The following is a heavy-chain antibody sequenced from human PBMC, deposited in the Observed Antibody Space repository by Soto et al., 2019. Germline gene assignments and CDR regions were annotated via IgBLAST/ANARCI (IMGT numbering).Heavy chain of an antibody. V-gene: IGHV4-59*01. CDR2: ISYSGST. D-gene: IGHD6-13*01. J-gene: IGHJ6*02. CDR3: AREGVSSSWYYYYGLDV. CDR1: GCSISSYY. Sequence: PSETLSLTCTVSGCSISSYYWSWIRQPPGKGLEWIGYISYSGSTNYNPSLKSRVTISVDTSKNQFSLKLSSVTAADTAVYYCAREGVSSSWYYYYGLDVWGQGTTVTVSS.